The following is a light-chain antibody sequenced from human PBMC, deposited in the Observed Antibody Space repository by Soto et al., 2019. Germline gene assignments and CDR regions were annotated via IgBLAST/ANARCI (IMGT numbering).Light chain of an antibody. CDR1: QTIGSS. CDR3: QQTSST. Sequence: DIQMTQSPASLSASVGDRVTITCRASQTIGSSLNWYQQKPGRAPKVLIYAASSLQSGVPSRFSGSGSGTDFTLTISSLQPEDFATYYCQQTSSTFGQGTKVEVK. V-gene: IGKV1-39*01. J-gene: IGKJ1*01. CDR2: AAS.